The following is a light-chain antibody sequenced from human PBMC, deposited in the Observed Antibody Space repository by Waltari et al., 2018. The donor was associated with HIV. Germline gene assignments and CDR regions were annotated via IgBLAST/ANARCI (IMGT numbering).Light chain of an antibody. Sequence: DIQMTQSPSSLSASVGDRVTITCRASQGVNTYVAWFQRAPVKAPKSLIHGASLFLSGVPSRFNGSGSGTDFTLTVSSLQPEDVATYYCLQYNVYPLTCGGGTKVEIK. CDR1: QGVNTY. CDR3: LQYNVYPLT. V-gene: IGKV1-16*01. CDR2: GAS. J-gene: IGKJ4*01.